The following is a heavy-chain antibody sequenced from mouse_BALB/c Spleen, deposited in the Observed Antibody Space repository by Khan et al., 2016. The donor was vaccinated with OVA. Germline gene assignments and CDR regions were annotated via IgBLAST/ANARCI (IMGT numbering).Heavy chain of an antibody. CDR3: ARWNYRYDGYFDY. V-gene: IGHV3-8*02. CDR2: ISSSDST. D-gene: IGHD2-14*01. J-gene: IGHJ2*01. CDR1: GDSITSGY. Sequence: EVQLQESGPSLVKPSQTLSLTCSVTGDSITSGYWNWIRKFPGNKLEYMGYISSSDSTFYNPSLKSRISINRDTSKNQYYLQLNSVTTDDTATYYCARWNYRYDGYFDYWGQGTTLTVSS.